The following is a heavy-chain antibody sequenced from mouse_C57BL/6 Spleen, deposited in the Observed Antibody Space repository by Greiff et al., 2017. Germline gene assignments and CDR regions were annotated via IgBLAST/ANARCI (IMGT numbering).Heavy chain of an antibody. D-gene: IGHD1-1*01. Sequence: QVQLKQPGAELVKPGASVKLSCKASGYTFTSYWMHWVKQRPGRGLEWIGRIDPNSGGTKYNEKFKSKATLTVDKPSSTAYMQLSSLTSEDSAVYYCARWDYGSSQGYFDVWGTGTTVTVSS. V-gene: IGHV1-72*01. CDR3: ARWDYGSSQGYFDV. CDR1: GYTFTSYW. J-gene: IGHJ1*03. CDR2: IDPNSGGT.